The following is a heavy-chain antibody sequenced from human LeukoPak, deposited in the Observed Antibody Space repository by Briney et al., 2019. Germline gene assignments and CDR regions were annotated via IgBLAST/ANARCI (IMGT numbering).Heavy chain of an antibody. CDR1: GFTFSSAW. D-gene: IGHD3-10*01. V-gene: IGHV3-23*01. CDR3: AKGMVRGDNSYYYYYGMDV. Sequence: PGGSLRLSCAASGFTFSSAWMTWVRQAPGKGLEWVSAISGSGGSTYYADSVKGRFTISRDNSKNTLYLQMNSLRAEDTAVYYCAKGMVRGDNSYYYYYGMDVWGQGTTVTVSS. J-gene: IGHJ6*02. CDR2: ISGSGGST.